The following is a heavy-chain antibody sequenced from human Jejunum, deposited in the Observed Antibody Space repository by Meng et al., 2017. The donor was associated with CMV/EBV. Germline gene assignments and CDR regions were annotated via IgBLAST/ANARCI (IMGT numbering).Heavy chain of an antibody. V-gene: IGHV3-15*01. CDR3: VTDYPERSAQIDN. J-gene: IGHJ4*02. CDR1: GFTFVNAW. Sequence: EVQLVESGGDLVKPGGSLILSCAASGFTFVNAWMSWVRQAPGKGLEWVARIRSDGTTDYAAPVKGRFTIARDDSTSTVYLQMNSLNTEDTSVYYCVTDYPERSAQIDNWGQGTLVTVSS. D-gene: IGHD3-16*02. CDR2: IRSDGTT.